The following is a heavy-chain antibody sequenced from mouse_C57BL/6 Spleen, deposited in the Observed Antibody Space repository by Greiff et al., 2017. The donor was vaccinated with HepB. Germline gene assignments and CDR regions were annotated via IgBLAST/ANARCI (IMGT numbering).Heavy chain of an antibody. Sequence: DVQLQESGAELVRPGASVKLSCTASGFNIKDYYMHWVKQRPEQGLEWIGRIDPEDGDTEYAPKFQGKATMTADTSSNTAYLQRSSLTSEDTAVYYCTRITTVVDFDVWGTGTTVTVSS. CDR3: TRITTVVDFDV. J-gene: IGHJ1*03. CDR1: GFNIKDYY. V-gene: IGHV14-1*01. CDR2: IDPEDGDT. D-gene: IGHD1-1*01.